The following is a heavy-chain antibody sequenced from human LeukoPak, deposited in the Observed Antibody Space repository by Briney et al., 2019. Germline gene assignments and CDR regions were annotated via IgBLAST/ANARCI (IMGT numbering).Heavy chain of an antibody. V-gene: IGHV1-2*02. CDR1: EYTFTGYY. Sequence: ASVKVSCRASEYTFTGYYMHWVRQAPGQGLEWMGWINPNSGGTNYAQKFQGRVTMTRDTSISTAYMELSRLRSDDTAVYYCARLHTYYYGSSGYYLTETHDYWGQGTLVTVSS. D-gene: IGHD3-22*01. J-gene: IGHJ4*02. CDR3: ARLHTYYYGSSGYYLTETHDY. CDR2: INPNSGGT.